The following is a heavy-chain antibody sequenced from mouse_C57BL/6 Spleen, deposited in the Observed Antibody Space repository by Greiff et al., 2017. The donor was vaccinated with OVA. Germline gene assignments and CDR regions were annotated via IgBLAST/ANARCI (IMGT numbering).Heavy chain of an antibody. CDR3: ASSITTVVATDYAMDY. J-gene: IGHJ4*01. CDR1: GYTFTDYY. CDR2: INPNNGGT. D-gene: IGHD1-1*01. Sequence: VQLQQSGPELVKPGASVKISCKASGYTFTDYYMNWVKQSHGKSLEWIGDINPNNGGTSYNQKFKGKATLTVDKSSSTAYMELRSLTSEDSAVYYCASSITTVVATDYAMDYWGQGTSGTVSS. V-gene: IGHV1-26*01.